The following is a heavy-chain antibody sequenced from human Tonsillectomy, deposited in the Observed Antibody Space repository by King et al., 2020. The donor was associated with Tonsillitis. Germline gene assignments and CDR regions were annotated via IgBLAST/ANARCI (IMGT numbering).Heavy chain of an antibody. CDR2: ISYDGSNK. J-gene: IGHJ1*01. CDR3: AKDGEGQWALLPEYFQH. Sequence: VQLVESGGGVVQPGRSLRLSCAASGFTFSSYGMHWVRQAPGKGLEWVSVISYDGSNKYYADSVKGRFTISRDNSKTTRYLQMNSLRPEDRAVYYCAKDGEGQWALLPEYFQHWGQGTLVTVSS. D-gene: IGHD1-26*01. CDR1: GFTFSSYG. V-gene: IGHV3-30*18.